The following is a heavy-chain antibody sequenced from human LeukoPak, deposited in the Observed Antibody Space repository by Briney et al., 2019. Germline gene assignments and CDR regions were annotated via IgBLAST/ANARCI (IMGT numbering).Heavy chain of an antibody. D-gene: IGHD1-26*01. CDR2: VDPEDGET. CDR1: GYTFTDYY. Sequence: GATVKISCKASGYTFTDYYMHWVQQAPGKGLEWMGRVDPEDGETIYAEKFQGRVTITADTSTDTAYMELSSLRSEDTAVYYCATGESYRVEWELPPWGQGTLVTVSS. V-gene: IGHV1-69-2*01. CDR3: ATGESYRVEWELPP. J-gene: IGHJ5*02.